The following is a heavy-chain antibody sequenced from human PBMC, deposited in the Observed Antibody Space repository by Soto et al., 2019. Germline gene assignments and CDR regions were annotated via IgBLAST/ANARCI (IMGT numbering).Heavy chain of an antibody. V-gene: IGHV3-30-3*01. Sequence: HPGGSLRLSCAASGFTFSIYAMHWVRQAPGKGLEWVAVISYDGSNKYYADSVKGRFTISRDNSKNTLYLQMNSLRAEDTAVYYCAAQLINYDYVWGSYLLTWGQGT. J-gene: IGHJ4*02. CDR3: AAQLINYDYVWGSYLLT. D-gene: IGHD3-16*02. CDR2: ISYDGSNK. CDR1: GFTFSIYA.